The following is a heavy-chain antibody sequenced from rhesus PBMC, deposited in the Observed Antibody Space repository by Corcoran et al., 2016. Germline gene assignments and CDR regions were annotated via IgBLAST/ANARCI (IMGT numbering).Heavy chain of an antibody. J-gene: IGHJ4*01. CDR1: GGSISSGYYY. V-gene: IGHV4-122*02. D-gene: IGHD1-14*01. CDR3: ARGGTMNTLFRY. Sequence: QVQLQESGPGLVKPSETLSLTCAVSGGSISSGYYYWSWIRQPPGKGLEWIGYITYSGRTSYNPSLKSRVTISRDTSKNQFSLKLSSVTAADTAVYYCARGGTMNTLFRYWGQGVLVTVSS. CDR2: ITYSGRT.